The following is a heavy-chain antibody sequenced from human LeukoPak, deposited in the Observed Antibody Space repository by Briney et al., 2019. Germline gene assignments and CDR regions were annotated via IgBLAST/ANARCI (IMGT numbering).Heavy chain of an antibody. CDR1: GGSISSSSYY. D-gene: IGHD3-3*01. CDR3: ARGNSYYDFWSGYYGSDDWFDP. CDR2: IYYSGST. V-gene: IGHV4-61*01. J-gene: IGHJ5*02. Sequence: PSETLSLTCTVSGGSISSSSYYWSWIRQPPGKGLEWIGYIYYSGSTNYNPSLKSRVTISVDTSKNQFSLKLSSVTAADTAVYYCARGNSYYDFWSGYYGSDDWFDPWGQGTLVTVSS.